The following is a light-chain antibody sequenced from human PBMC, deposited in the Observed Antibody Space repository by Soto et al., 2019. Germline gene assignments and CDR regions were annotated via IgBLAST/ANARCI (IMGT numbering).Light chain of an antibody. J-gene: IGLJ1*01. CDR1: SSDVGGYNY. Sequence: QSVLTQPASVSGSPGQSITISCPGTSSDVGGYNYVSWYQQHPGKAPKLMIYAVSNRPSGVSNRFSGSKSGNTASLTISGLQAEDEAAYYCNSYTTSSTYVFGTGTKVTV. V-gene: IGLV2-14*01. CDR2: AVS. CDR3: NSYTTSSTYV.